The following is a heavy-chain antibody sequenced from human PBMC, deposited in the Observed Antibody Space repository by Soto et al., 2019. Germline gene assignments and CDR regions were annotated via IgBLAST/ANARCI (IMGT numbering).Heavy chain of an antibody. Sequence: ASVKVSCKASGYTFTSYVISWVRQAPGQGLEWMGWISAYNGSTNYAQKLQGRVTMTTDTSTSTAYMELRSLRSDDTAVYYCARLRCSGGSGPFKSIRLCYAFEIWGQRTIFT. CDR3: ARLRCSGGSGPFKSIRLCYAFEI. V-gene: IGHV1-18*01. J-gene: IGHJ3*02. D-gene: IGHD2-15*01. CDR2: ISAYNGST. CDR1: GYTFTSYV.